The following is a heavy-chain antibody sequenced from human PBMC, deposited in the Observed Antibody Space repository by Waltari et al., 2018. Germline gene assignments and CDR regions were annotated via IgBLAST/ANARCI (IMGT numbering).Heavy chain of an antibody. CDR2: INHSGST. V-gene: IGHV4-34*01. CDR3: AREWLSYYYYYMDV. J-gene: IGHJ6*03. D-gene: IGHD3-3*01. CDR1: GGSFSGYY. Sequence: QVQLQQWGAGLLKPSETLSLTCAVYGGSFSGYYWSWIRQPPGKGLEWIGEINHSGSTNYNPSLKSRVTISVDTSKNQFSLKLSSVTAADTAVYYCAREWLSYYYYYMDVLGKGTTVTISS.